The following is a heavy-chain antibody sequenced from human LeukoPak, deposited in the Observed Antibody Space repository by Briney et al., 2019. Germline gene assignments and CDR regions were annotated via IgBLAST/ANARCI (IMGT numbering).Heavy chain of an antibody. V-gene: IGHV3-23*01. CDR1: GFTFNEFE. Sequence: GGSLRLSCAASGFTFNEFEMNWVRQAPGKGLEWVSAISGNGGYTYYADSVKGRFTISRDNSKNTLYLQMNSLRAEDTAVYYCAKDPYSSAWFSRDWFDPWGQGTLVTVSS. CDR2: ISGNGGYT. CDR3: AKDPYSSAWFSRDWFDP. D-gene: IGHD6-13*01. J-gene: IGHJ5*02.